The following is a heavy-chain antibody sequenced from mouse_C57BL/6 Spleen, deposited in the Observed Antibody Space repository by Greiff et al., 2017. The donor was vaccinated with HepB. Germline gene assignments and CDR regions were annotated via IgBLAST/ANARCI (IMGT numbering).Heavy chain of an antibody. D-gene: IGHD1-1*01. CDR2: IWRGGST. Sequence: QVQLQQSGPGLVQPSQSLSITCTVSGFSLTSYGVYWVRQSPGKGLEWLGVIWRGGSTDYNAACMSRMSITKDNSKSQVFFKMNSLQADDTAIYYCAKYYGNSYSYAMGYWGQGPSVTDSS. J-gene: IGHJ4*01. V-gene: IGHV2-5*01. CDR1: GFSLTSYG. CDR3: AKYYGNSYSYAMGY.